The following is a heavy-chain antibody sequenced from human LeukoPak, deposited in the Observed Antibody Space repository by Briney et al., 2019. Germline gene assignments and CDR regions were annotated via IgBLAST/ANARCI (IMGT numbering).Heavy chain of an antibody. D-gene: IGHD3-16*01. CDR1: GYTFTSYA. V-gene: IGHV7-4-1*02. J-gene: IGHJ4*02. CDR3: GKDNTVPTLGDYVWGSYIAN. Sequence: ASVKVSCKASGYTFTSYAMNWVRQAPGQGLEWMGWINTNTGNPTYAQGFTGRFVFSLDTSVSTAYREISSLKAEDTAVYYCGKDNTVPTLGDYVWGSYIANGGQGPLVT. CDR2: INTNTGNP.